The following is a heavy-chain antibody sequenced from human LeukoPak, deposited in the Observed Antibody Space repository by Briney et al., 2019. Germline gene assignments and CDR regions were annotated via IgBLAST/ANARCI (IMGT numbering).Heavy chain of an antibody. CDR3: AKVRELYCTNGVCYDFDY. CDR1: GFTFSSYA. V-gene: IGHV3-23*01. J-gene: IGHJ4*02. D-gene: IGHD2-8*01. CDR2: ISGSGGST. Sequence: PGGSLGLSCAASGFTFSSYAMNWVRQAPGKGLEWVSAISGSGGSTYYADSVKGRFTISRDNSKNTLYLQMNSLRAEDTAVYYCAKVRELYCTNGVCYDFDYWGQGTLVTVSS.